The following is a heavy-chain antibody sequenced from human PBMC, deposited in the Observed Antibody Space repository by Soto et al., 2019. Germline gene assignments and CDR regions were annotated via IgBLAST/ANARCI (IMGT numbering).Heavy chain of an antibody. CDR1: RVSISDYF. J-gene: IGHJ5*02. V-gene: IGHV4-4*09. Sequence: QVQLQESGPGLVKPSETLSLTCTVSRVSISDYFWSWIRQAPGKGLEWIGYIFHTGSTNYNPALKGRVTISLDTSKQQFSLKLNSVTAADTAVYYCATQRLCTGGHCWNWFDPWGQGTLVTVSS. CDR2: IFHTGST. CDR3: ATQRLCTGGHCWNWFDP. D-gene: IGHD2-8*02.